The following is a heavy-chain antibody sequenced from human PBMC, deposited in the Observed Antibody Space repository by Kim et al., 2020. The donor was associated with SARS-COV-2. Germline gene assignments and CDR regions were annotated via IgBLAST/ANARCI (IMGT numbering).Heavy chain of an antibody. D-gene: IGHD4-17*01. CDR1: GGSFSGYY. V-gene: IGHV4-34*01. CDR3: ARVATVTDFDY. CDR2: INHSGST. J-gene: IGHJ4*02. Sequence: SETLSLTCAVYGGSFSGYYWSWIRQPPGKGLEWIGEINHSGSTNYNPSLKSRVTISVDTSKNQFSLKLSSVTAADTAVYYCARVATVTDFDYWGQGTLVTVSS.